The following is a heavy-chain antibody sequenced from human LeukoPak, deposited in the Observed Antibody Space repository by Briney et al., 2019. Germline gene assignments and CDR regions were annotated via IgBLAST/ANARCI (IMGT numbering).Heavy chain of an antibody. CDR1: GFTFSSYA. CDR2: ISGTGGST. CDR3: AKDIYASGTYPIFDY. V-gene: IGHV3-23*01. Sequence: GGSLRLSCAASGFTFSSYATSWVRQASGKGLEWVSGISGTGGSTYYADSVEGRFTISRDNSKNTLYLQMNSLRAEDTAVYYCAKDIYASGTYPIFDYWGQGTLVTVSS. J-gene: IGHJ4*02. D-gene: IGHD3-10*01.